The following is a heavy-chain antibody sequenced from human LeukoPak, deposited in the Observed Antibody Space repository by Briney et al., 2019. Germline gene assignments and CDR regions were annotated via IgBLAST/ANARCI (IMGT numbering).Heavy chain of an antibody. J-gene: IGHJ5*02. CDR2: INPNSGGT. CDR1: GYTFTGYY. Sequence: ASVKASCKAFGYTFTGYYMHWVRQAPGQGLEWMGWINPNSGGTNYAQKFQGRVTMTGDTSISTAYMELSRLRSDDTAVYYCARSLMITFGGVIRRGGWFDPWGQGTLVTVSS. CDR3: ARSLMITFGGVIRRGGWFDP. D-gene: IGHD3-16*02. V-gene: IGHV1-2*02.